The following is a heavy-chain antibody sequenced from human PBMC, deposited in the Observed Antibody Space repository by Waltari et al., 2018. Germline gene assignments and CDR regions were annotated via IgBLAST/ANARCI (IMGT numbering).Heavy chain of an antibody. V-gene: IGHV3-23*01. J-gene: IGHJ4*02. CDR2: LVASGDTA. CDR1: GFVFANFA. Sequence: EVHLLESGGDLVKPGESLRLSCAASGFVFANFAVCLARQAPGKGLEGVSSLVASGDTAYIADYVKGRFTISRDNSKNTLSLQMNSLRVEDTAFYYCAGTLMGQSGFQLVPADYWGQGTLVTVSS. D-gene: IGHD1-1*01. CDR3: AGTLMGQSGFQLVPADY.